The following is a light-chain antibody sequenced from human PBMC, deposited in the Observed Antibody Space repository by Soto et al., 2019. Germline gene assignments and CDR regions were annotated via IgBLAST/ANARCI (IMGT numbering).Light chain of an antibody. CDR1: QSISNSY. J-gene: IGKJ4*01. V-gene: IGKV3-20*01. Sequence: EIVLTQSPGTLSLSPGDRASLSCRASQSISNSYLAWYQQKPGQAPRLLIYGASSRATGIPDRFSGSGSGTDFTLTISRLETEDFAVYYCQQYGSPLTFGGGTTVEIK. CDR3: QQYGSPLT. CDR2: GAS.